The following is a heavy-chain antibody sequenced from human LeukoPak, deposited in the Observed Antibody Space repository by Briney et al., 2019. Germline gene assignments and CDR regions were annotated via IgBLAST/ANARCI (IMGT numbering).Heavy chain of an antibody. CDR3: TRGGVVLFDY. V-gene: IGHV3-7*01. J-gene: IGHJ4*02. CDR2: INQDGSDI. D-gene: IGHD2-15*01. Sequence: GGSLRLSCTVSGFPFTDYPITWVRQTPRKGLEWVATINQDGSDIYFLASVRGRFTLSRDNAKQSVFLQMDSLREEDTALYYCTRGGVVLFDYWGQGTLVTVSS. CDR1: GFPFTDYP.